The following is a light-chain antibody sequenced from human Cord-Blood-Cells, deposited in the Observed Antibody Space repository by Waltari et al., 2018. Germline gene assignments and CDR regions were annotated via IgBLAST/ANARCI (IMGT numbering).Light chain of an antibody. V-gene: IGKV1-39*01. Sequence: DIQMTQSPSSLSASVGDRVTITCRASQSMSSYLNWYQQKPGKAPKLLIYAASSFQSGVPSRFSCSGSGTDFTLTISSLQPEDFATYDCQQSYSTPYTFGQGTKLEIK. CDR1: QSMSSY. CDR3: QQSYSTPYT. J-gene: IGKJ2*01. CDR2: AAS.